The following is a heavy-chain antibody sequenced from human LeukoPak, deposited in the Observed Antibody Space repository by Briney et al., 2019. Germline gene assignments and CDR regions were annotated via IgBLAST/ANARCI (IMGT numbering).Heavy chain of an antibody. V-gene: IGHV1-69*06. J-gene: IGHJ3*02. Sequence: ASVKVSCKASGGTFSSYAISWVRQAPGQGLEWMGGIIPIFGTANYAQKFQGRVTITADKSTSTAYMQLSSLKSEDTAVYYCASLRQGGGAPGGYAFDIWGQGTMVTVSS. CDR2: IIPIFGTA. D-gene: IGHD2-15*01. CDR1: GGTFSSYA. CDR3: ASLRQGGGAPGGYAFDI.